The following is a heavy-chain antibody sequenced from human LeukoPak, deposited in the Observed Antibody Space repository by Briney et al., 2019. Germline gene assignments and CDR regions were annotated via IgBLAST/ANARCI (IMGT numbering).Heavy chain of an antibody. J-gene: IGHJ4*02. Sequence: GGSLRLSCPASGFTFSTYGMSWVRQAPGKGLEWVSAISGSGGFTYYADSVKGRFTISRDNSKHTLYLQMNSLRAEDTAVYYCARAWIQLWAPSCDYWGQGTLVTVSS. CDR2: ISGSGGFT. CDR3: ARAWIQLWAPSCDY. CDR1: GFTFSTYG. V-gene: IGHV3-23*01. D-gene: IGHD5-18*01.